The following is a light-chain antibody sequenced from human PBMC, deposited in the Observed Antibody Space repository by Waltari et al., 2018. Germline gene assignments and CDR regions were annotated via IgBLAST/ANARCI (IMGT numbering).Light chain of an antibody. J-gene: IGKJ2*01. V-gene: IGKV1-5*03. CDR1: PSINNW. CDR2: KAS. CDR3: QQYNSYSYT. Sequence: DIVMTQSPSTLSASVGDRVTITCRASPSINNWLAWYQLKPGKAPKLLIYKASNLESGVPSRFSGSGSGTEFTLTISGLQPDDFATYYCQQYNSYSYTFGLGTKLEIK.